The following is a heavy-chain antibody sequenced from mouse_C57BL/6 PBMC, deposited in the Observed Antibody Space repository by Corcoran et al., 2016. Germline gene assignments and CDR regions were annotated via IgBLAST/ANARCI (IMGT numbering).Heavy chain of an antibody. CDR1: GYTFTDYY. V-gene: IGHV1-26*01. J-gene: IGHJ4*01. CDR3: ARAGLRPGRYYGMDY. Sequence: EVQLQQSGPELVQPGASVKISCKASGYTFTDYYMNWVKQSHGKSLEWIGDINPNNGGTSYNQKFKGKATLTVDKSSSTAYMELRSLTSEDSAVYYCARAGLRPGRYYGMDYWGQGTSVTVSS. CDR2: INPNNGGT. D-gene: IGHD2-4*01.